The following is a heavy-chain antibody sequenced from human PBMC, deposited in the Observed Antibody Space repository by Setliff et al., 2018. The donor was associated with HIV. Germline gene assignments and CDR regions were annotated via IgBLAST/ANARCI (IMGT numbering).Heavy chain of an antibody. CDR1: GGSFSRDY. D-gene: IGHD3-10*01. CDR3: ARDRSNYGSGSSAYNWFDP. CDR2: IFASGTT. Sequence: SETLSLTCAVYGGSFSRDYWTWIRQPPGKGLEWIGRIFASGTTNYNPSLKSRVSMSIDTSKDQFSLNLNSVTAADTAVYFCARDRSNYGSGSSAYNWFDPWGLGTLVTVSS. J-gene: IGHJ5*02. V-gene: IGHV4-59*10.